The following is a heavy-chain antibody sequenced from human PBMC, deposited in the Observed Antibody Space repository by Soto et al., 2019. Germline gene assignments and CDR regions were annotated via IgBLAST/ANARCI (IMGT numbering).Heavy chain of an antibody. Sequence: QVQLVQSGAEVKKPGASVKVSCKASGYTFTGYYMHWVRQAPGQGREWMGWINPNSGGTNYAQNFQGRVTMTRDTSISTAYMELSRLISDDTAVYYCARDYSAYGKSEYYYYGMDVWGQGTTVTVSS. CDR1: GYTFTGYY. D-gene: IGHD5-12*01. CDR2: INPNSGGT. J-gene: IGHJ6*02. V-gene: IGHV1-2*02. CDR3: ARDYSAYGKSEYYYYGMDV.